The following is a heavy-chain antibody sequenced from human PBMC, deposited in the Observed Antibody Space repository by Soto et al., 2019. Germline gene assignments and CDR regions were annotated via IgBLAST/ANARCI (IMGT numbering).Heavy chain of an antibody. D-gene: IGHD2-15*01. Sequence: TSETLSLTCTVSGGSISSGGYYWSWIRQHPGKGLEWIGYIYYSGSTYYNPSLKSRVTISVDTSKNQFSLKLSSVTAADTAVYYCARDRCSGGSCYNWFDPWGQGTLVTVSS. J-gene: IGHJ5*02. CDR1: GGSISSGGYY. CDR2: IYYSGST. CDR3: ARDRCSGGSCYNWFDP. V-gene: IGHV4-31*03.